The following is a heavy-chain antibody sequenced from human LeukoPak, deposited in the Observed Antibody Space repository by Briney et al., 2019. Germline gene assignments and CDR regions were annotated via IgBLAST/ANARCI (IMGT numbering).Heavy chain of an antibody. CDR1: GGSISSGSYY. D-gene: IGHD3-22*01. CDR3: ARECYDSSGYYCRGEGDFDY. V-gene: IGHV4-61*02. Sequence: SETLSLTCTVSGGSISSGSYYWSWIRQPAGKGLEWIGRIYTSGSTNYNPSLKSRATISVDTSKNQFSLKLGSVTAADTAVYYCARECYDSSGYYCRGEGDFDYWRQGTLVTVSS. J-gene: IGHJ4*02. CDR2: IYTSGST.